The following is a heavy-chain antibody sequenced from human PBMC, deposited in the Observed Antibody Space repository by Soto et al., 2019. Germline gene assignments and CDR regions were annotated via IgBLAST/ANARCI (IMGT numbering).Heavy chain of an antibody. D-gene: IGHD3-10*01. CDR2: ISSSLSTI. CDR3: GGSWSYPSYYYYGMDV. J-gene: IGHJ6*02. Sequence: EVLLVESGGGLVQPGGSLRLSCAASGFTFSSYSMNWVRQAPGKGLEWVSYISSSLSTIYYADSVKGRFTISRDNAKNSRYLQMNSLRDEDTAVYYCGGSWSYPSYYYYGMDVWGQGTTVTVSS. V-gene: IGHV3-48*02. CDR1: GFTFSSYS.